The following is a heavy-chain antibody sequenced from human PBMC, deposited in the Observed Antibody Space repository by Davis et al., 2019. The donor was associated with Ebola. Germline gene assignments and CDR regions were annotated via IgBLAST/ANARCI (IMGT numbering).Heavy chain of an antibody. V-gene: IGHV5-51*01. D-gene: IGHD6-19*01. CDR3: ARGLPGIAVAGKGGFDY. CDR1: GYSFTSYW. CDR2: IYPGDSDT. J-gene: IGHJ4*02. Sequence: KVSCKGSGYSFTSYWIGWVRQMPGKGLEWMGIIYPGDSDTRYSPSFQGQVTISADKSISTAYLQWSSLKASDTAMYYCARGLPGIAVAGKGGFDYWGQGTLVTVSS.